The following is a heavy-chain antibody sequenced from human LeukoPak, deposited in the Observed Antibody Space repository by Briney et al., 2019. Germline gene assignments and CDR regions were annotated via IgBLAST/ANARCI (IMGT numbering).Heavy chain of an antibody. CDR3: AKALYDVLTGYHVRYFQH. CDR1: GFTFSSYG. CDR2: IRFDGSSK. J-gene: IGHJ1*01. V-gene: IGHV3-30*02. D-gene: IGHD3-9*01. Sequence: PGGSLRLSCAASGFTFSSYGMHWVRQAPGKGLEWVAFIRFDGSSKYHGDSVRGRFTISRDNSKNTLYLQMNSLRAEDTAVYYCAKALYDVLTGYHVRYFQHWGQGTLVTVSS.